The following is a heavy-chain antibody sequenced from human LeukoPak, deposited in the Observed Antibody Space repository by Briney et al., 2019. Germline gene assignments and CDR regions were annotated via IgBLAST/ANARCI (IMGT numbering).Heavy chain of an antibody. D-gene: IGHD1-26*01. Sequence: APVKVSCKASGYTFTRYGISWVRQAPGEGVEWVGWISAHNGNTNYAQKLQGRVTMTTDTSTSTAYMELRRLRSDDTAVYYCARTGLWLWERPGRDFDCWGQGTLVTVSS. V-gene: IGHV1-18*01. J-gene: IGHJ4*02. CDR3: ARTGLWLWERPGRDFDC. CDR2: ISAHNGNT. CDR1: GYTFTRYG.